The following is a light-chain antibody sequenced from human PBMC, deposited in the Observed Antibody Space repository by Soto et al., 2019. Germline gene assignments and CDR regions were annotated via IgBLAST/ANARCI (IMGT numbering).Light chain of an antibody. J-gene: IGKJ1*01. Sequence: DIQMTQSPSSLSASVGDRVTITCRASQSISSYLNWYQQKPGKAPQLLIYDASSLEGGVPSRFSGSGSETEFILTIDSLHPDDFAVYYCQQYKTYWTFGQGTTVDIK. V-gene: IGKV1-5*01. CDR1: QSISSY. CDR3: QQYKTYWT. CDR2: DAS.